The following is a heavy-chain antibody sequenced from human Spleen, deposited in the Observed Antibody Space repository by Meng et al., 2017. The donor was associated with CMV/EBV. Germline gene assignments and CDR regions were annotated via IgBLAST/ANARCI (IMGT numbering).Heavy chain of an antibody. V-gene: IGHV3-48*04. CDR1: GFTFSSYS. Sequence: GESLKISCAASGFTFSSYSMNWVRQAPGKGLEWVSYISSSSSTIYYADSVKGRFTISRDNAKNSLYLQMNSLRAEDTAVYYCAREGGWPRGVFDYWGQGTLVTVSS. CDR3: AREGGWPRGVFDY. D-gene: IGHD6-19*01. CDR2: ISSSSSTI. J-gene: IGHJ4*02.